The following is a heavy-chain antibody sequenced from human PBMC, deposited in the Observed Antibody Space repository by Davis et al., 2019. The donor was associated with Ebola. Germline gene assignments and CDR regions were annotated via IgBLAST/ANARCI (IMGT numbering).Heavy chain of an antibody. V-gene: IGHV4-38-2*01. CDR3: ASPHQIRGKDFFDL. CDR1: GYYISSGYF. D-gene: IGHD2-2*01. CDR2: IDHSGTT. J-gene: IGHJ4*02. Sequence: PSETLSLTCAVSGYYISSGYFWGWVRQPPGKGLEWIGSIDHSGTTYYTPSLKSRLTISVDTFNNQFSLRLRSVTAADTAVYYCASPHQIRGKDFFDLWGQGTLVTVSS.